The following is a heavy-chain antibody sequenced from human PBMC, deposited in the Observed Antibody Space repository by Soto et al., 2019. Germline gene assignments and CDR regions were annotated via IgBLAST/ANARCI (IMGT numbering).Heavy chain of an antibody. CDR3: ARGFGWLDY. J-gene: IGHJ4*02. Sequence: GASVKVSCKASGYTFTSYAMHWVRQAPGQRLEWMGWINAGNGNTKYSQKFQGRFTISRDNSKNTLYLQMGSLRAEDMAVYYCARGFGWLDYWGQGTLVTVSS. V-gene: IGHV1-3*03. CDR1: GYTFTSYA. D-gene: IGHD6-19*01. CDR2: INAGNGNT.